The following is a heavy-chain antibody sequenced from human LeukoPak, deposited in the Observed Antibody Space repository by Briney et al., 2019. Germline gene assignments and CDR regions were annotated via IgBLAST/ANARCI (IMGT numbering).Heavy chain of an antibody. J-gene: IGHJ4*02. CDR2: IGGDGGRT. D-gene: IGHD6-19*01. V-gene: IGHV3-23*01. Sequence: GGSLRLSCAASGFMFTTCAMSWVRQAPGKGLEWVSAIGGDGGRTYYADSVKGRFTISRDNSKDTVFLQMNSPRAEDTAIYYCAKASRQGAVASPLDYWGQGTLVTVSS. CDR3: AKASRQGAVASPLDY. CDR1: GFMFTTCA.